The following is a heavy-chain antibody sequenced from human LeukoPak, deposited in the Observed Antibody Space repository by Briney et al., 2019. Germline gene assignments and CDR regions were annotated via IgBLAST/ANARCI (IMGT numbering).Heavy chain of an antibody. J-gene: IGHJ4*02. V-gene: IGHV4-34*01. CDR1: GGSFSGYY. CDR2: INHSGST. Sequence: SETLSLTCAVYGGSFSGYYLSWIRQPPGKGLEWIGEINHSGSTNYNPSLKSRVTISVDTSKNQFSLKLSSVTAADTAVYYCARVPSEYWGQGTLVTVSS. CDR3: ARVPSEY.